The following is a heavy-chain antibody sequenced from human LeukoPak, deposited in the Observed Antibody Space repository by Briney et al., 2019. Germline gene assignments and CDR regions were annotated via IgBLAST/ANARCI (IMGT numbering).Heavy chain of an antibody. J-gene: IGHJ6*02. CDR2: TSYDGSNT. D-gene: IGHD3-16*01. Sequence: GGSLRLSCAASGFTFSSLAMYWVRQAPGKGLEWVAVTSYDGSNTYYTDSVKGRFTISRDNSKDTLFMQMNSLRVEDTAVYYCARGLGGYYYYGIDVWGQGTTVTVSS. CDR3: ARGLGGYYYYGIDV. CDR1: GFTFSSLA. V-gene: IGHV3-30-3*01.